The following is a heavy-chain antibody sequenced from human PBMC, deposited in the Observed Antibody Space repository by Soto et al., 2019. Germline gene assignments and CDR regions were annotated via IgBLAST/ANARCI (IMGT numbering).Heavy chain of an antibody. V-gene: IGHV4-31*02. Sequence: GLEWIGYIYYSGSTSYNPSLKSRVTISVDTSKNQFSLKLSSVTDADTAVYYCARESKYDTSGYPPWFAPWGQGTLVTVSS. J-gene: IGHJ5*02. CDR3: ARESKYDTSGYPPWFAP. D-gene: IGHD3-22*01. CDR2: IYYSGST.